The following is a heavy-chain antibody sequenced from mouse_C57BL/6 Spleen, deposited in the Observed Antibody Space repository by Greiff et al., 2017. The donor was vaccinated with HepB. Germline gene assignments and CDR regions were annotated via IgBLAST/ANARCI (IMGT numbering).Heavy chain of an antibody. V-gene: IGHV1-26*01. Sequence: EVQLQQSGPELVKPGASVKISCKASGYTFTDYYMNWVKQSHGKSLEWIGDINPNNGGTSYNQKFKGKATLTVDKSSSTAYMELRSLTSEDSAVYYCARKEGYYDYDGGYFDYWGQGTTLTVSS. CDR1: GYTFTDYY. CDR3: ARKEGYYDYDGGYFDY. CDR2: INPNNGGT. J-gene: IGHJ2*01. D-gene: IGHD2-4*01.